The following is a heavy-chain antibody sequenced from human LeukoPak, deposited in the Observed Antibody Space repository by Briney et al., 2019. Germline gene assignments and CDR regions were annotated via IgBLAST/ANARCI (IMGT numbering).Heavy chain of an antibody. CDR1: GGSISSYY. V-gene: IGHV4-59*01. CDR2: IYYSGST. Sequence: SETLSLTCTVSGGSISSYYWSWIRQPPEKGLEWIGYIYYSGSTNYNPSLKSRVTISVDTSKNQFSLKLSSVTAADTAVYYCARGVTTPRYYYYYGMDVWGQGTTVTVSS. J-gene: IGHJ6*02. CDR3: ARGVTTPRYYYYYGMDV. D-gene: IGHD4-17*01.